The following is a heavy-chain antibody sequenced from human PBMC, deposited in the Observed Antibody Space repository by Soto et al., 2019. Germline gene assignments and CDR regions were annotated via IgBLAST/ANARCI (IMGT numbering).Heavy chain of an antibody. CDR2: IYYSGST. Sequence: PSETLSLTCTVSGGSFSNGSYYWSWIRQPPGKGLEWIGYIYYSGSTYYNPSLKSRLTISVDTSKNQFSLKLSSVTAADTAVYYCARVRHINAFDIWGQGTMVTVSS. V-gene: IGHV4-30-4*01. J-gene: IGHJ3*02. CDR1: GGSFSNGSYY. D-gene: IGHD1-20*01. CDR3: ARVRHINAFDI.